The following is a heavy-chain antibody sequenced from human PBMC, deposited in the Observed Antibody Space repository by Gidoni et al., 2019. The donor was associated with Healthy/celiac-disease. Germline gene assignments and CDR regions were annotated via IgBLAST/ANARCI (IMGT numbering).Heavy chain of an antibody. Sequence: EVQLVESGGGLVQPGRSLRLSCAASGFTFDDYAMHWVLQAPGKGLEWVSGISWNSGSIGYADSVKGRFTISRDNAKNSLYLQMNSLRAEDTALYYCARTARRLLWFGEFADYWGQGTLVTVSS. D-gene: IGHD3-10*01. CDR3: ARTARRLLWFGEFADY. CDR2: ISWNSGSI. CDR1: GFTFDDYA. J-gene: IGHJ4*02. V-gene: IGHV3-9*01.